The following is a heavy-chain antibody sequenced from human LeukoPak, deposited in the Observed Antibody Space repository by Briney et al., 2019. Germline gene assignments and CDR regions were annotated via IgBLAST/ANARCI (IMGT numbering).Heavy chain of an antibody. V-gene: IGHV4-39*07. J-gene: IGHJ4*02. Sequence: SETLSLTCTVSGGSISSGDYYWSWIRQPPGKGPEWIGEINHSGSTNYNPSLKSRVTISVDTSKNQFSLKLSSVTAADTAVYYCARERRRDGYNLFDYWGQGTLVTVSS. CDR2: INHSGST. CDR3: ARERRRDGYNLFDY. CDR1: GGSISSGDYY. D-gene: IGHD5-24*01.